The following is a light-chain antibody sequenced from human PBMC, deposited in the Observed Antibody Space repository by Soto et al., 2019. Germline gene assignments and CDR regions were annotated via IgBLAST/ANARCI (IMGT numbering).Light chain of an antibody. CDR3: QHYGISPVT. CDR1: QSVGTR. Sequence: TVLTQSPGTLSLSPGERATLSCWASQSVGTRLAWYQQRPGQPPRLLISGASSRATDIPDRFSGSGSATDFTLTISRLEPEDFALYYCQHYGISPVTFGQGTHWRL. J-gene: IGKJ5*01. CDR2: GAS. V-gene: IGKV3-20*01.